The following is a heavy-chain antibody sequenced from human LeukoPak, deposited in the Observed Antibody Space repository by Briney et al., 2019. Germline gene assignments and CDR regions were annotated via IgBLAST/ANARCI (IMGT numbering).Heavy chain of an antibody. Sequence: PGGSLRLSCAAPGFTFSSYEMNWVRRATGKGLEWVSYISSSGSTIYYADSVKGRFTISRDNAKNSLYLQMNSLRAEDTAVYYCARDIAVADAFDYWGQGTLVTVSA. CDR3: ARDIAVADAFDY. CDR2: ISSSGSTI. V-gene: IGHV3-48*03. CDR1: GFTFSSYE. J-gene: IGHJ4*02. D-gene: IGHD6-19*01.